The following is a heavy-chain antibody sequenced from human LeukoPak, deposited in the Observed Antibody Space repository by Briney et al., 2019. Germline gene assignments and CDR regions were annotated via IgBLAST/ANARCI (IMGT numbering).Heavy chain of an antibody. CDR3: ARDRVYCSSTSCYTANSFDY. V-gene: IGHV1-2*02. CDR2: INPSSGGT. D-gene: IGHD2-2*02. CDR1: GYTFTGYY. Sequence: ASVKVSCKASGYTFTGYYMHWVRQAPGQGLEWMGWINPSSGGTNYAQKFQGRVTMTRDTSISTAYMELSRLRSDDTAVYYCARDRVYCSSTSCYTANSFDYWGQGTLVTVSS. J-gene: IGHJ4*02.